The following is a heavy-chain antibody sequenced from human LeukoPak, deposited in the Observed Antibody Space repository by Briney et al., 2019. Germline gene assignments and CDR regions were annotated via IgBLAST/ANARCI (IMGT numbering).Heavy chain of an antibody. D-gene: IGHD3-22*01. CDR3: ARDTHYDSSGYHFDY. Sequence: GASVKVSCKASGYTFTSYGISWVRQAPGQGLEWMGRIIPILGIANYAQKFQGRVTITADKSTSTAYMELSSLRSEDTAVYYCARDTHYDSSGYHFDYWGQGTLVTVSS. J-gene: IGHJ4*02. V-gene: IGHV1-69*04. CDR2: IIPILGIA. CDR1: GYTFTSYG.